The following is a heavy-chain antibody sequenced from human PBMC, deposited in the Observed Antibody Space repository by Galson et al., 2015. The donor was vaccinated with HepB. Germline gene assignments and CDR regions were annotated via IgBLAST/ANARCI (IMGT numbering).Heavy chain of an antibody. CDR2: ISFDGSDT. J-gene: IGHJ6*02. Sequence: SLRLSCAASGFSFRDYGVYWVRQAPGKGLEWVAGISFDGSDTYYRDSVKSRFTISRDNSKNTLYLQMTSLKVEDTAVYFCASARLRFLEWLSYGMGVWGRGTTVTVSS. D-gene: IGHD3-3*01. CDR1: GFSFRDYG. CDR3: ASARLRFLEWLSYGMGV. V-gene: IGHV3-30*03.